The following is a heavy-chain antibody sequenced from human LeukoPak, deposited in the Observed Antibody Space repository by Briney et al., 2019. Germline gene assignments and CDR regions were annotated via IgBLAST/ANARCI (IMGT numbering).Heavy chain of an antibody. V-gene: IGHV4-34*01. CDR3: ARGGQGYYFDY. CDR2: INHSGST. J-gene: IGHJ4*02. CDR1: GGSFSGYY. Sequence: PSETLSLTCAVYGGSFSGYYWSWIRQPPGKGLEWIGEINHSGSTNYNPSLKSRVTISVDTSKNQFSLKLSSVTAADTAVYYCARGGQGYYFDYWGQGTLVTVSS.